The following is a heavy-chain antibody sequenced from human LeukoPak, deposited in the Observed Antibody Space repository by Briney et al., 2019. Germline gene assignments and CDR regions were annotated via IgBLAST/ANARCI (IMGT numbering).Heavy chain of an antibody. V-gene: IGHV4-38-2*01. Sequence: SHSLSLTCPVAAYSITSRSYWGCIRQPPGEGLQWIGGTLHCGIIYYNTSLKSRVTIFVAPSKNQFSLRLTCMTATDTAVYYCASGDLAPAGLRARNWFDPWGQGTLVTVSS. D-gene: IGHD3-16*01. CDR1: AYSITSRSY. CDR3: ASGDLAPAGLRARNWFDP. CDR2: TLHCGII. J-gene: IGHJ5*02.